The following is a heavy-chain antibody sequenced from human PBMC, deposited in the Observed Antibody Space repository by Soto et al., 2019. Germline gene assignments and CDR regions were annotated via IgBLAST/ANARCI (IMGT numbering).Heavy chain of an antibody. CDR2: ISSSGDTI. V-gene: IGHV3-11*01. CDR1: GFTFSDYH. CDR3: AVYDRGGRCGRRDHSDH. Sequence: GGSLRLSCAASGFTFSDYHMSWIRQAPGKGLEWVSYISSSGDTIYYADSVNGRFTISRDNAKNSLYLQMNSLRAEDTAVYYCAVYDRGGRCGRRDHSDHWGQGTLVTVSS. J-gene: IGHJ5*02. D-gene: IGHD2-15*01.